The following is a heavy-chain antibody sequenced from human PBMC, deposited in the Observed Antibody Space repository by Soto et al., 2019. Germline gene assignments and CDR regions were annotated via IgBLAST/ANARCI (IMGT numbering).Heavy chain of an antibody. CDR2: IIPIFGTA. Sequence: SVKVSCKASGGTFSSYAISWVRQAPGQGLEWMGGIIPIFGTATYAQKFQGRVTITADESTSTAYMELSSLRSEDTAVYYFARVERVLRYFDWSQDPYYYGMDVWGQGTTVTVSS. D-gene: IGHD3-9*01. CDR1: GGTFSSYA. CDR3: ARVERVLRYFDWSQDPYYYGMDV. J-gene: IGHJ6*02. V-gene: IGHV1-69*13.